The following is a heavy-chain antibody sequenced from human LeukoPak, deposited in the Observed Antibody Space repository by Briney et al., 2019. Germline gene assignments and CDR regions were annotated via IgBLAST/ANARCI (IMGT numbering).Heavy chain of an antibody. CDR3: ARVGDSSGIPFDY. Sequence: SETLSLTCTVSGYSISSGYYWGWIRQPPGQGLEWIGSIYHSGSTYYNPSLKSRVTISVDTSKNQFSLKLSSVTAADTAVYYCARVGDSSGIPFDYWGQGTLVTVSS. CDR1: GYSISSGYY. CDR2: IYHSGST. V-gene: IGHV4-38-2*02. J-gene: IGHJ4*02. D-gene: IGHD3-22*01.